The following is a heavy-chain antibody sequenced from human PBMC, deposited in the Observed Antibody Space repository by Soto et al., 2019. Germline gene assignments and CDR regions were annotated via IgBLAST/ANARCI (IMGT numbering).Heavy chain of an antibody. V-gene: IGHV3-23*01. J-gene: IGHJ6*01. D-gene: IGHD3-3*01. CDR2: ISGSGGST. CDR1: GFTFDDYD. Sequence: GGSLRLSCAASGFTFDDYDMSWVRQAPGKGLEWVSAISGSGGSTYYADSVKGRFTISRDNSKNTLYLQMNSLRAEDTAVYYCAKGGRKCFGSGPESYYYYGMEGYRQGTTVTICS. CDR3: AKGGRKCFGSGPESYYYYGMEG.